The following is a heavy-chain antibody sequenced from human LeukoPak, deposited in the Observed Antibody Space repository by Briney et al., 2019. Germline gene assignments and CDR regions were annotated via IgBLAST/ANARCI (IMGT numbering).Heavy chain of an antibody. Sequence: SETLSLTCTVSGGSISSSSYYWGWIRQPPGKGLEWIGSIYYSGSTYYNPSLKSRVTISVDTSKNQFSLKLSSVTAADTAVYYCAAVIQLGSDLYFDYWGQGTLVTVSS. CDR2: IYYSGST. V-gene: IGHV4-39*07. CDR3: AAVIQLGSDLYFDY. D-gene: IGHD2-21*02. J-gene: IGHJ4*02. CDR1: GGSISSSSYY.